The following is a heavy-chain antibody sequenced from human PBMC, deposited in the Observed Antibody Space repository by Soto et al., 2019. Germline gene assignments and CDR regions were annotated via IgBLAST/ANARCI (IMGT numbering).Heavy chain of an antibody. Sequence: GGSLRLSCAASGFTFSSYGMHWVRQAPGKGLEWVAVIWYDGSNKYYADSVKGRFTISRDNSKNTLYLQMNSLRAEDTAVYYCARAEILRLSEYYYYYYMDVWGKGTTVTVSS. J-gene: IGHJ6*03. V-gene: IGHV3-33*01. CDR2: IWYDGSNK. CDR3: ARAEILRLSEYYYYYYMDV. D-gene: IGHD3-16*01. CDR1: GFTFSSYG.